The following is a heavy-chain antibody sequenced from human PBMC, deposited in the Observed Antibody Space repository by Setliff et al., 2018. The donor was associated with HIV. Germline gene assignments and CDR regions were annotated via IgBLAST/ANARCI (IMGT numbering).Heavy chain of an antibody. J-gene: IGHJ1*01. D-gene: IGHD3-22*01. CDR2: INQSGST. Sequence: SETLSLTCAVDGGSFRGYYWSWIRQSPGKGLEWIGEINQSGSTKYNPSLKGRVTISEDAPKNQVSLKLRSVTAADTAQYYCSFNYYDSRDSYAPWGQGTLVTVSS. CDR1: GGSFRGYY. V-gene: IGHV4-34*01. CDR3: SFNYYDSRDSYAP.